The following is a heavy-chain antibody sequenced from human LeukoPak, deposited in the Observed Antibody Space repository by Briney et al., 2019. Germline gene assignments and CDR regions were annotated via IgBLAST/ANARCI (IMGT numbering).Heavy chain of an antibody. CDR2: ISSNGGST. Sequence: GGSLRLSCAASGFTFSSYAMHWVRQAPGKGLEYVSAISSNGGSTYYANSVKGRFTISRDNSKNTLYLQMGSLRAEDMAVYYCARSSRSGGNWFDPWGQGTLVTVSS. CDR1: GFTFSSYA. D-gene: IGHD3-10*01. V-gene: IGHV3-64*01. CDR3: ARSSRSGGNWFDP. J-gene: IGHJ5*02.